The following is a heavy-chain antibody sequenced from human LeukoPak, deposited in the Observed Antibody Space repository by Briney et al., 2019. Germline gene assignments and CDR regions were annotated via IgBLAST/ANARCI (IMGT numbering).Heavy chain of an antibody. CDR1: GLPFSEYC. V-gene: IGHV3-21*01. Sequence: GGSLRLSCVASGLPFSEYCMIWVRQAPGKGLEWVSCISKSSTFIHYADSVKGRFTISRDNAKNSLFLQMNSLRVEDTAVYYCVGGNRDYYYATSGYYVQPFDIWGQGTIVTVSS. CDR3: VGGNRDYYYATSGYYVQPFDI. D-gene: IGHD3-22*01. CDR2: ISKSSTFI. J-gene: IGHJ3*02.